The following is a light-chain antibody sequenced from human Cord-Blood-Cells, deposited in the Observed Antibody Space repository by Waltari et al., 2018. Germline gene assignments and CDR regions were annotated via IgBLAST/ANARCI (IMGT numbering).Light chain of an antibody. J-gene: IGKJ4*01. CDR3: QQSYSTPLT. CDR2: AAS. V-gene: IGKV1-39*01. Sequence: DIQMTQFPYSLSASLGARVTITCRASQSISSYLNWYQQKPGKAPKLLIYAASSLQSGVPSRFSGSGSGTDFTLTISSLQPEDFATYYCQQSYSTPLTFGGGTKVEIK. CDR1: QSISSY.